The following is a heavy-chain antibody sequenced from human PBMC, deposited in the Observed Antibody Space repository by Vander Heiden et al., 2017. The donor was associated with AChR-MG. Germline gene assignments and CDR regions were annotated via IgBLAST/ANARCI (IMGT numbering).Heavy chain of an antibody. D-gene: IGHD6-19*01. CDR1: GFTFSNYA. J-gene: IGHJ4*02. Sequence: EVQLLESGGGLVQPGGSLRPSCAPSGFTFSNYAMSWVRQAPGKGLEWVSTISGSGGSTYYADSVKGRFTISRDNSKNTLYLQINSLRAEDTAVFYCAKSGEHTRSGYDSWGQGTLVTVSS. CDR2: ISGSGGST. CDR3: AKSGEHTRSGYDS. V-gene: IGHV3-23*01.